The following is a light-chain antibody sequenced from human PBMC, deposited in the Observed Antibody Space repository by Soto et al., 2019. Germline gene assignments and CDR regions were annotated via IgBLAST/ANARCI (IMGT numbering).Light chain of an antibody. CDR3: QQYNSF. J-gene: IGKJ2*01. Sequence: DMQMTQSPSTLSASVGDRVTITCRASQNINRWLAWYQQRPGKAPKLLMYDASTLESGVPSRFSGSGSGTEFTLTISRLQTDAYATYYCQQYNSFFGQGTKLEIK. CDR1: QNINRW. CDR2: DAS. V-gene: IGKV1-5*01.